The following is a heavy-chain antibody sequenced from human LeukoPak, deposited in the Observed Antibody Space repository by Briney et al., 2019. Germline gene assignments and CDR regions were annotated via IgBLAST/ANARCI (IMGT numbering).Heavy chain of an antibody. D-gene: IGHD2-21*02. CDR3: ASFVGVTSTSGAFDI. CDR2: IYYSGST. Sequence: SETLSLTCTVSGGSISSYYWSWIRQPPGKGLGWIGYIYYSGSTNYNPSLKSRVTISVDTSKNQFSLKLSSVTAADTAVYYCASFVGVTSTSGAFDIWGQGTMVTVSS. J-gene: IGHJ3*02. CDR1: GGSISSYY. V-gene: IGHV4-59*01.